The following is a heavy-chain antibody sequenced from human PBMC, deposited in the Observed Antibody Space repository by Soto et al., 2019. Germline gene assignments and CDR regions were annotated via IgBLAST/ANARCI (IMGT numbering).Heavy chain of an antibody. D-gene: IGHD2-15*01. CDR3: ITPGSADHSDY. CDR2: ISHDGSSS. Sequence: QVQLVESGGGVVQAGTSLRLSCAVSGIFFSSFGMHWVRQAPGKGLEWVALISHDGSSSFYADAVRGRFTISRDNSRDTVFLQMSGLRTEDTALYYCITPGSADHSDYWGNGTLVTVSS. J-gene: IGHJ4*01. V-gene: IGHV3-30*03. CDR1: GIFFSSFG.